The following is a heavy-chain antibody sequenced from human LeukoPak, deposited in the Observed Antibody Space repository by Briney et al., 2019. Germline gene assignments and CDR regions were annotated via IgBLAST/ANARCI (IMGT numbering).Heavy chain of an antibody. D-gene: IGHD3-3*01. CDR1: GFTFSTYG. CDR2: ISGDTKYT. V-gene: IGHV3-23*01. CDR3: AKARGYSDYTGYRTFDY. J-gene: IGHJ4*02. Sequence: GGSLRLSCAASGFTFSTYGLTWVRQAPGKGLEWVSLISGDTKYTYYADSVKGRFTISRDNPKNTLFLQMNSLRAEDTAVYYCAKARGYSDYTGYRTFDYWGQGPLVTVSS.